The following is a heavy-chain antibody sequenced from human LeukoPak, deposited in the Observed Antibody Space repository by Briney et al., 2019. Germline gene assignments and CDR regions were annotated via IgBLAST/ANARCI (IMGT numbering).Heavy chain of an antibody. J-gene: IGHJ4*02. Sequence: GGSLRLSCAASGFTFSSYSMNWVRQAPGKGLEWVSSISSSSSYIYYADSVKGRFTISRDNAKNSLYLQMNSLRAEDTAVYYCARGGPDIVVVPAAMGVGIVATNHTDFDYWGQGTLVTVSS. CDR3: ARGGPDIVVVPAAMGVGIVATNHTDFDY. CDR2: ISSSSSYI. CDR1: GFTFSSYS. V-gene: IGHV3-21*01. D-gene: IGHD2-2*01.